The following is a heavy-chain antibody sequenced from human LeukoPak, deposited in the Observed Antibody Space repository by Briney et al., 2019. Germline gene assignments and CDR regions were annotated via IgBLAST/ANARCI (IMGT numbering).Heavy chain of an antibody. J-gene: IGHJ4*02. V-gene: IGHV3-23*01. CDR1: GFSFSGYA. Sequence: PGGSLRLSCVASGFSFSGYAVSWFRQAPGKGLEWVSVISGSGGDIYYADSVKGRFTISRDNSKSTLYLQLNTLRAEDTALYYCARTVSDYGTEYYFDYWGQGALVTVSS. D-gene: IGHD4-17*01. CDR2: ISGSGGDI. CDR3: ARTVSDYGTEYYFDY.